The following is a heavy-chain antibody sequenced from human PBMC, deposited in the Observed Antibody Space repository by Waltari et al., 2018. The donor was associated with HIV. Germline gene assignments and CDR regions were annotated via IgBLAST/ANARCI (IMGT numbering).Heavy chain of an antibody. CDR2: INPKSRVT. D-gene: IGHD2-2*01. J-gene: IGHJ2*01. CDR1: GYTFIDYF. Sequence: QELLVQSGAEVKKPGASVKVSCKASGYTFIDYFIHWVRQAPGKGLEWMGLINPKSRVTHYPQYVHGRVIMTSDTSMSAAYMNLTRLRADDTALYFCARGYVQNDLRGLFHLWGRGTSVTVSS. CDR3: ARGYVQNDLRGLFHL. V-gene: IGHV1-2*06.